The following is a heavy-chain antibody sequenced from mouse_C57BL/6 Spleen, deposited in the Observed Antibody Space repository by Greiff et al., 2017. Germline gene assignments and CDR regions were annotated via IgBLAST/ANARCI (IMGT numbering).Heavy chain of an antibody. J-gene: IGHJ4*01. CDR3: ARKDYGSSYEAMDY. D-gene: IGHD1-1*01. V-gene: IGHV5-17*01. Sequence: DVKLVESGGGLVKPGGSLKLSCAASGFTFSDYGMHWVRQAPEKGLEWVAYISSGSSTIYYADTVKGRFTLSRDNAKNTLFLQMTSLRSEDTAMYYCARKDYGSSYEAMDYWGQGTSVTVSS. CDR1: GFTFSDYG. CDR2: ISSGSSTI.